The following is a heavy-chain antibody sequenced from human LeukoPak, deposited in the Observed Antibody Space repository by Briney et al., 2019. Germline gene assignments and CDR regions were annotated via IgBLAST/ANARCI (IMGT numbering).Heavy chain of an antibody. J-gene: IGHJ4*02. CDR2: ISAYNGNT. V-gene: IGHV1-18*01. D-gene: IGHD3-22*01. CDR3: ARENGADYYDSSGIDY. Sequence: ASVKVCCTASGSTFTSYGIRWVRQAPGQGLEWMGWISAYNGNTNYAQNLPGRVTMTTDTSTSTAYMELRSLRSDDTAVYYCARENGADYYDSSGIDYWGQGTLVTVSS. CDR1: GSTFTSYG.